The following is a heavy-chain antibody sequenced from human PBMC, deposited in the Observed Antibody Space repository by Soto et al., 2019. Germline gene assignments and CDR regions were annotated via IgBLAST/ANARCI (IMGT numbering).Heavy chain of an antibody. D-gene: IGHD5-12*01. V-gene: IGHV4-34*01. J-gene: IGHJ4*02. CDR2: INHSGST. Sequence: SETLSLTCAVYGGSFSGYYWSWIRQPPGKGLEWIGEINHSGSTNYNPSLKSRVTISVDTSKNQFSLKLSSVTAADTAVYYCVAVATIDRNFDYWGQGTLVTVSS. CDR1: GGSFSGYY. CDR3: VAVATIDRNFDY.